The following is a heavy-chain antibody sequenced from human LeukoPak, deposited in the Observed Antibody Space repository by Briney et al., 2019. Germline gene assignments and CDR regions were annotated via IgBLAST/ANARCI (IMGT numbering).Heavy chain of an antibody. CDR3: ARGGLWGGDY. CDR2: IKADGSDK. Sequence: PGGSLRLSCAASGFTFSSYWMTWVRQAPGRGLGWVATIKADGSDKYYVNSVKGRFTISRDNAKNSLSLQMDSLRAEDTAVYYCARGGLWGGDYWGQGTLVTVSS. CDR1: GFTFSSYW. J-gene: IGHJ4*02. V-gene: IGHV3-7*01. D-gene: IGHD3-16*01.